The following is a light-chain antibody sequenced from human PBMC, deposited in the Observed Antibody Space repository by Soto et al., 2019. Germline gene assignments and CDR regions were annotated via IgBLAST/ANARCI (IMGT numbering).Light chain of an antibody. CDR1: SSDVGGYNY. CDR3: CSHAGDNTYV. J-gene: IGLJ1*01. Sequence: QSVLTQPPSASGSPGQSVTISCTGTSSDVGGYNYVSWYQQHPGKAPKLMIYEVTKRPSGVPDRFSGSKSGNTASLTVSGLQAEDEADYFCCSHAGDNTYVFXTGTKVTVL. CDR2: EVT. V-gene: IGLV2-8*01.